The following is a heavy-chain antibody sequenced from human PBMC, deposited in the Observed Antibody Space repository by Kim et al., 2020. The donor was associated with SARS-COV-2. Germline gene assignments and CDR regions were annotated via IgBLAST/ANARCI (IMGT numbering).Heavy chain of an antibody. CDR3: ARGGDSRWLVQKIPPYFDY. CDR1: GGSFSGYY. J-gene: IGHJ4*02. V-gene: IGHV4-34*01. CDR2: INHSGST. Sequence: SETLSLTCAVYGGSFSGYYWSWIRQPPGKGLEWIGEINHSGSTNYNPSLKSRVTISVDTSKNQFSLKLSSVTAADTAVYYCARGGDSRWLVQKIPPYFDYWGQGTLVTVSS. D-gene: IGHD6-19*01.